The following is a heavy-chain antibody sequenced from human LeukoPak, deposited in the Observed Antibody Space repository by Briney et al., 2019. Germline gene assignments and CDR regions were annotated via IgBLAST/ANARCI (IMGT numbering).Heavy chain of an antibody. J-gene: IGHJ4*02. D-gene: IGHD5-12*01. CDR1: GYTFTSYG. Sequence: ASVKVSCKASGYTFTSYGISWVRQAPGQGLEWMVWISPYNGNTNYAQKFQGRVTTTTDTSTSTAYMELGGLRSDDTAVYYCARDSVSGYDSAYWGQGTLVTVSS. CDR2: ISPYNGNT. V-gene: IGHV1-18*01. CDR3: ARDSVSGYDSAY.